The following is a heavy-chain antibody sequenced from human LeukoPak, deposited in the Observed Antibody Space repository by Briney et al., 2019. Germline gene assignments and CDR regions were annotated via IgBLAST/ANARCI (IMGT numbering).Heavy chain of an antibody. CDR3: ARGYCSGGSCHTFDR. CDR2: INTDTGNP. J-gene: IGHJ5*02. CDR1: GYTFTTYA. V-gene: IGHV7-4-1*02. D-gene: IGHD2-15*01. Sequence: ASVKVSCKASGYTFTTYAMYMVRQAPGQGLEWVGWINTDTGNPTYAQGFTGRFVFSLDTSVSTSYLQISSLKAEDTAVYYCARGYCSGGSCHTFDRWGQGTLVTVSS.